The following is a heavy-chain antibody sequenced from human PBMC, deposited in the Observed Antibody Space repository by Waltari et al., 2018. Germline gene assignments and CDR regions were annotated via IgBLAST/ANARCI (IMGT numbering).Heavy chain of an antibody. D-gene: IGHD1-1*01. CDR2: ISADGSGT. CDR1: GFTFDDYA. J-gene: IGHJ4*03. V-gene: IGHV3-43*02. Sequence: EVHLVESGGDLVKPGGSLRLSCEASGFTFDDYALSWVRQAPGKGLEWVSRISADGSGTYYTGSVKGRFTIFRDNVNNIVHLQMDRLRPEDTALYYCTRSERRNGGLDSWGQGVVVTVSS. CDR3: TRSERRNGGLDS.